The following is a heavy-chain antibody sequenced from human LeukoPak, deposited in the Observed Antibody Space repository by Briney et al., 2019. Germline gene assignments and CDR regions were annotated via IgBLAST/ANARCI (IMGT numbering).Heavy chain of an antibody. CDR2: INHSGST. CDR3: ARGAQLLSHWFDP. Sequence: LETLSLTCAVYGGSFSGYYWSWIRQPPGKGLEWIGEINHSGSTNYNPSLKSRVTISVDTSKNQFSLKLSSVTAADTAVYYCARGAQLLSHWFDPWGQGTLVTVSS. CDR1: GGSFSGYY. J-gene: IGHJ5*02. V-gene: IGHV4-34*01. D-gene: IGHD2-2*01.